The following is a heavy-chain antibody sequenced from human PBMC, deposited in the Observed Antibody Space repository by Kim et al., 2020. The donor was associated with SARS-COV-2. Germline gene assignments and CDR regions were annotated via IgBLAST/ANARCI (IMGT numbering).Heavy chain of an antibody. D-gene: IGHD2-2*01. CDR2: IIPIFGTA. Sequence: SVKVSCKASGGTFSSYAISWVRQAPGQGLEWMGGIIPIFGTANYAQKFQGRVTITADESTSTAYMELSSLRSEDTAVYYCARGEVGCSSTSCYSNVDAFDIWGQGTMVTVSS. J-gene: IGHJ3*02. CDR3: ARGEVGCSSTSCYSNVDAFDI. V-gene: IGHV1-69*13. CDR1: GGTFSSYA.